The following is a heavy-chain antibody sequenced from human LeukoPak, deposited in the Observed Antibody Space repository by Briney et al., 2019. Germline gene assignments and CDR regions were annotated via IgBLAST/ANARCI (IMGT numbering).Heavy chain of an antibody. J-gene: IGHJ5*02. Sequence: SETLSLTCTVSGGSISSYYWSWIRQPPGKGLEWIGYIYYSGSTNYNPSLKSRFTISVDTSNNQFSLKLSSVTAADTAVYYCARIEVVPAANWFDPWGQGTLVTVSS. D-gene: IGHD2-2*01. CDR3: ARIEVVPAANWFDP. V-gene: IGHV4-59*01. CDR1: GGSISSYY. CDR2: IYYSGST.